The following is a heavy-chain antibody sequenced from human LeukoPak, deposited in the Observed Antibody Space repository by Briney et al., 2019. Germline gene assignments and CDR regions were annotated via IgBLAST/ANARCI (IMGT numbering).Heavy chain of an antibody. CDR1: GGSISSSSYF. D-gene: IGHD6-13*01. V-gene: IGHV4-39*01. CDR3: ARRPSSWGYYFDY. CDR2: IYYSGST. J-gene: IGHJ4*02. Sequence: PSETLSLTCTVSGGSISSSSYFWGWIRQPPGKGLEWIGSIYYSGSTYYNPPLKSRVTISVDTSKNQFSLKPSSVTAADTAVYYCARRPSSWGYYFDYWGQGTLVTVSS.